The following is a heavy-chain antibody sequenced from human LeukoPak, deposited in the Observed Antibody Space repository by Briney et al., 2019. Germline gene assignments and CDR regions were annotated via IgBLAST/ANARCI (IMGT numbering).Heavy chain of an antibody. D-gene: IGHD2-21*01. J-gene: IGHJ6*03. Sequence: GGSLRLSCAASGFTFSSYAMSWVRQAPGKGLEWVSAISGSGGSTYYADSVKGRFTISRDNSKNTLYLQMNSLRAEDTAVYYCAKVPNSYHYYYYMDVWGKGTTVTVSS. CDR2: ISGSGGST. CDR3: AKVPNSYHYYYYMDV. CDR1: GFTFSSYA. V-gene: IGHV3-23*01.